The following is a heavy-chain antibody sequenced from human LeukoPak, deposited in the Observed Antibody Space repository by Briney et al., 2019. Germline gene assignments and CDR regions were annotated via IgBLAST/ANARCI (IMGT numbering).Heavy chain of an antibody. Sequence: PSETLSLTCTVSGGSISSSSYYWGWIRQPPGKGLEWIGSIYYSGSTYYNPSLKSRVTISVDTSKNQFSLKLSSVTAADTAVYYCARDLGDSSSWYEDWFDPWGQGTLVTVSS. V-gene: IGHV4-39*07. CDR3: ARDLGDSSSWYEDWFDP. D-gene: IGHD6-13*01. CDR1: GGSISSSSYY. CDR2: IYYSGST. J-gene: IGHJ5*02.